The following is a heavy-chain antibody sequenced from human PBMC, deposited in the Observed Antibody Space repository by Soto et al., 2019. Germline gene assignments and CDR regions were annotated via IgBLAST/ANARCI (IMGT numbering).Heavy chain of an antibody. Sequence: SGPTLVNPTQTLTLTCTFSGFSLSTSGMCVSWIRQPPGKALGWLALIDWDDDKYYSTSLKTRLTISKDTSKNQVVLTMTNMDPVDTATYYCARNYIAVAGTGAFDIWGQGTMVTVSS. J-gene: IGHJ3*02. CDR1: GFSLSTSGMC. CDR2: IDWDDDK. V-gene: IGHV2-70*01. CDR3: ARNYIAVAGTGAFDI. D-gene: IGHD6-19*01.